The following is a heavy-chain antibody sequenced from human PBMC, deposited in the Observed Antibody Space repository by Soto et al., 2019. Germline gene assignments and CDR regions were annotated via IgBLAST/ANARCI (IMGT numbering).Heavy chain of an antibody. CDR1: GVTFSSYA. D-gene: IGHD2-15*01. J-gene: IGHJ4*02. V-gene: IGHV3-23*01. CDR2: ISGSGGST. CDR3: AKARYGGKVIDY. Sequence: GGSLRLSCAASGVTFSSYAMSGVRQAPGKGLEWVSAISGSGGSTYYADSVKGRFTISRDNSKNTLYLQMNSLRAEDTAVYYCAKARYGGKVIDYWGQGTLVTVSS.